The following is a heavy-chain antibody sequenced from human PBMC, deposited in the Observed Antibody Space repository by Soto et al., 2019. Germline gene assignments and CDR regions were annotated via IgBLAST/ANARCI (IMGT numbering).Heavy chain of an antibody. V-gene: IGHV4-59*08. Sequence: PSETLSLTCTVSGGYISRYFWSWIRQPPGEGLEWIGCFYNNGSTNYNPSLKSRVTISVDTSKNQFSLKLSSVAATDTAVYYCARLGTYTSLDYWGQGTLVTVS. CDR2: FYNNGST. CDR3: ARLGTYTSLDY. CDR1: GGYISRYF. J-gene: IGHJ4*02. D-gene: IGHD2-2*02.